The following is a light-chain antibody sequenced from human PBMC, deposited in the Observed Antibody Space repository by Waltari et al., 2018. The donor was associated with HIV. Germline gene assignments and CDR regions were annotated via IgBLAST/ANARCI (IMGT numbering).Light chain of an antibody. CDR1: TSDIGGYNY. Sequence: QSALTQPPPASGSPGQSVPIPCPGTTSDIGGYNYVSWYQQHPGEAPRLIIYDVTKRPSGVPDRFSGSKSGNTASLTVSGLQAEDEAEYYCNSYAGSSKSYVFGTGTKVTVL. J-gene: IGLJ1*01. CDR2: DVT. V-gene: IGLV2-8*01. CDR3: NSYAGSSKSYV.